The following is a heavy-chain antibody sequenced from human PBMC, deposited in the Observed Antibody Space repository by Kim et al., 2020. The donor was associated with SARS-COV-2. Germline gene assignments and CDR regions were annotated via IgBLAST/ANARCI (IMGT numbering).Heavy chain of an antibody. Sequence: SVKVSCKAYGVTFRYYAFSWVRQARGQGLEWMGGIIPFFGEANYAQRFQGRVTIRADESTSTVYMELSSLRSDDAAVYFCARGHYY. CDR1: GVTFRYYA. V-gene: IGHV1-69*13. CDR2: IIPFFGEA. CDR3: ARGHYY. J-gene: IGHJ6*01.